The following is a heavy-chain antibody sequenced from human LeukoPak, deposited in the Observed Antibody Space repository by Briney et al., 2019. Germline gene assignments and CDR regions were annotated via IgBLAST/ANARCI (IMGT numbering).Heavy chain of an antibody. D-gene: IGHD3-22*01. J-gene: IGHJ3*02. CDR2: IKQDGSEK. Sequence: GGSLRLSCAASGFTFSRYWMSWVRQAPRKGLEWVANIKQDGSEKYYVDSVKGRFTISRDNTKNSLYLQMNSLRAEDTAVYYCARELYYYDSSGDYYLAAFDIWGQGTMVTVSS. CDR3: ARELYYYDSSGDYYLAAFDI. V-gene: IGHV3-7*01. CDR1: GFTFSRYW.